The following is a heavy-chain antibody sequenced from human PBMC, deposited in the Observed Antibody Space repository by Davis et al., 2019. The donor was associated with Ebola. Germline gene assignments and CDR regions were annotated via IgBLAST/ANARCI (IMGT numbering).Heavy chain of an antibody. D-gene: IGHD4-17*01. J-gene: IGHJ4*02. V-gene: IGHV3-9*01. CDR2: ISWNSGSI. CDR1: GFTFDDYA. CDR3: AKDSRRTTVTTPNY. Sequence: SLKISCAASGFTFDDYAMHWVRQAPGKGLEWVSGISWNSGSIGYADSVKGRFTISRDNAKNSLYLQMNSLRAEDTALYYCAKDSRRTTVTTPNYWGQGTLVTVSS.